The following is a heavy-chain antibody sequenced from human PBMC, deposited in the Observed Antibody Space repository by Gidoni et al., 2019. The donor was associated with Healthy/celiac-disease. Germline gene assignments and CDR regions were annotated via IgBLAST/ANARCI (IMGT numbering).Heavy chain of an antibody. CDR1: GYTVTGYY. J-gene: IGHJ6*02. V-gene: IGHV1-2*06. CDR3: ARVVTYKIYNYGMDV. D-gene: IGHD1-20*01. CDR2: INPNSGGT. Sequence: QVQLVQSGAEVKKPGAAVKVSCKASGYTVTGYYMHWVRQAPGQGLEWMGRINPNSGGTNYAQKFQGRVTMTRDTSISTAYMELSRLRSDDTAVYYCARVVTYKIYNYGMDVWCQGPTVTLSS.